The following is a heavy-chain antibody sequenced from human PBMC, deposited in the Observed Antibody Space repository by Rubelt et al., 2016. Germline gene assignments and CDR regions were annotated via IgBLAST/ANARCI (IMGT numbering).Heavy chain of an antibody. CDR3: AKELCRGGNCYLGY. CDR1: GGSFNNYY. CDR2: VNHNGNT. Sequence: QVQLQQWGAGLLKPSETLSLTCAVYGGSFNNYYWFWIRQPPGKGLEWIGEVNHNGNTNYNPSLKSRLTISMDTSKSQFSLKLSAVTAADQAVYYWAKELCRGGNCYLGYWGQGTRVTVSS. D-gene: IGHD2-15*01. V-gene: IGHV4-34*01. J-gene: IGHJ4*02.